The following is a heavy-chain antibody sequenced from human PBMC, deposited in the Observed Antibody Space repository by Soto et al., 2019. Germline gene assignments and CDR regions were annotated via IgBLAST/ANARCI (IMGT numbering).Heavy chain of an antibody. V-gene: IGHV4-34*01. Sequence: QVQLQQWGAGLLKPSETLSLTCAVYGGSFSGYYWSWIRQPPGKGLEWSGEINHSGSTNYNPSLKSRVTISVDTSKNQFSLKLSSVTAADTAVYYCARDRPLYGDYADNWFDPWGQGTLVTVSS. D-gene: IGHD4-17*01. CDR1: GGSFSGYY. CDR3: ARDRPLYGDYADNWFDP. CDR2: INHSGST. J-gene: IGHJ5*02.